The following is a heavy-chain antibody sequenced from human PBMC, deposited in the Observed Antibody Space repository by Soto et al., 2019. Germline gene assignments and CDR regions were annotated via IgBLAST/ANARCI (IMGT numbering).Heavy chain of an antibody. CDR3: AREGAAGNFDD. J-gene: IGHJ4*02. CDR1: GGTFSSYT. Sequence: ASVKVSCKASGGTFSSYTISWVRQAPGQGLEWMGRIIPILGIANYAQKFQGRVTITADKSTSTAYMELSSLRAENTALYYGAREGAAGNFDDWGQGTLVTVSS. V-gene: IGHV1-69*04. CDR2: IIPILGIA. D-gene: IGHD6-13*01.